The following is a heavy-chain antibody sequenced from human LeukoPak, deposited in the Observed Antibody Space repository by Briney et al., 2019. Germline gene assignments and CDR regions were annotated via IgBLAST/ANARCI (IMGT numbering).Heavy chain of an antibody. Sequence: ASVKVFCKASGYTFTGYYMHWVRQAPGQGLEWMGWINPNSGGTNYAQKFQGRVTMTRDTSISTAYMELSRLRSDDTAVYYCARSEQPGIAAAGAGVDYWGQGTLVTVSS. CDR3: ARSEQPGIAAAGAGVDY. D-gene: IGHD6-13*01. CDR2: INPNSGGT. V-gene: IGHV1-2*02. J-gene: IGHJ4*02. CDR1: GYTFTGYY.